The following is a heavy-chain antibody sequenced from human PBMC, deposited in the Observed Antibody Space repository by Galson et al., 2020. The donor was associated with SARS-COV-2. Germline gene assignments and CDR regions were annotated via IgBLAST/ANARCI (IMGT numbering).Heavy chain of an antibody. CDR1: GGSFSGYY. D-gene: IGHD3-16*02. CDR2: INHSGST. Sequence: SETLSLTCAVYGGSFSGYYWSWIRQPPGKGLEWIGEINHSGSTNYNPSLKSRVTISVDTSKNQFSLKLSSVTAADTAVYYCARATYYDYIWGSYRRFHLDYWGQGTLVTVSS. CDR3: ARATYYDYIWGSYRRFHLDY. J-gene: IGHJ4*02. V-gene: IGHV4-34*01.